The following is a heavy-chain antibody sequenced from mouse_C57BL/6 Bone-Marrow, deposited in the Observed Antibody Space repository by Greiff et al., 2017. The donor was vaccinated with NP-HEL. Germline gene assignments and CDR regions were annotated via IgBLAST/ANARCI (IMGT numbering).Heavy chain of an antibody. J-gene: IGHJ3*01. V-gene: IGHV1-59*01. CDR3: ARWGSSGYGFAY. D-gene: IGHD3-2*02. CDR1: GYTFTSYW. CDR2: IDPSDSYT. Sequence: QVQLQQPGAELVRPGTSVKLSCKASGYTFTSYWMHWVKQRPGQGLEWIGVIDPSDSYTNYNQKFKGKATLTVDTSSSTADMQLSSLTSEDSAVYYCARWGSSGYGFAYWGQGTLVTVSA.